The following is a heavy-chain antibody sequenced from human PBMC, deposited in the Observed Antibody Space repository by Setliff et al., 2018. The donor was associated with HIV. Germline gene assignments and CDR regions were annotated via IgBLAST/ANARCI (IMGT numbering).Heavy chain of an antibody. Sequence: PSETLSLTCTVSGDSISSGGYYWSWLRQLPGKGLEWIGYIYYSGSTYYNPSLKSRVTISVDTSKNQFSLRLSSVTAADTAVYYCARAVCGGDCYSRLNWFDPWGQGTLVTVSS. D-gene: IGHD2-21*02. J-gene: IGHJ5*02. V-gene: IGHV4-31*03. CDR1: GDSISSGGYY. CDR2: IYYSGST. CDR3: ARAVCGGDCYSRLNWFDP.